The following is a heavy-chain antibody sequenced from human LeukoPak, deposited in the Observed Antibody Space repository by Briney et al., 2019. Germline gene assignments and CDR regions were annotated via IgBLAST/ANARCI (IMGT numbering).Heavy chain of an antibody. CDR2: ISAYNGDT. CDR3: ARIDLSNGWYGVYY. V-gene: IGHV1-18*04. J-gene: IGHJ4*02. D-gene: IGHD6-19*01. Sequence: ASVKVSCKASGYTFTSYYMHWVRQAPGQGLEWMGWISAYNGDTNYAQKLQGRVTMTTDTSTSTAYMELRSLRSDDTAVYYCARIDLSNGWYGVYYWGQGTLVTVSS. CDR1: GYTFTSYY.